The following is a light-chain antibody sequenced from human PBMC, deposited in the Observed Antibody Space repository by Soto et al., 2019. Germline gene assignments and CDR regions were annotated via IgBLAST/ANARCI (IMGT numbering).Light chain of an antibody. Sequence: EIVMTQSPATLSVSPGEGATLSCRASQSVSSNLAWYQQKPGQAPRLLIYGASTRATGIPARFSGSGSGTEFTLTINTLQSEDFAVYYCQQYNKWPLWTFGQGTKVEIK. CDR1: QSVSSN. CDR2: GAS. V-gene: IGKV3-15*01. CDR3: QQYNKWPLWT. J-gene: IGKJ1*01.